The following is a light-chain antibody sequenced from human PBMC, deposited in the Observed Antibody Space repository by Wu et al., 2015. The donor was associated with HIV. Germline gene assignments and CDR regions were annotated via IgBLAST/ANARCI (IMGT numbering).Light chain of an antibody. Sequence: EIVLTQSPATLSLSPGESATLSCRASQSVSSFLAWYQQKPGQAPRLLIYGASNRATGIPARFSGSGSGTDFTLTISSLEPEDFAVYYCQQRSGWPWTFGQGTKV. V-gene: IGKV3-11*01. CDR2: GAS. J-gene: IGKJ1*01. CDR1: QSVSSF. CDR3: QQRSGWPWT.